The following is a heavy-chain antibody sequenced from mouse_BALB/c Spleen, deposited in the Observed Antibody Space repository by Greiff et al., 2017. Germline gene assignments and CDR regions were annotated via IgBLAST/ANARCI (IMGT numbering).Heavy chain of an antibody. D-gene: IGHD3-1*01. V-gene: IGHV1-9*01. J-gene: IGHJ3*01. CDR2: ILPGSGST. Sequence: QVQLQQPGAELVKPGASVKLSCKASGYTFTSYWIEWVKQRPGHGLEWIGEILPGSGSTNYNEKFKGKATFTADTSSNTAYMQLSSLTSEDSAVYYCARWLTARATLFAYWGQGTLVTVSA. CDR1: GYTFTSYW. CDR3: ARWLTARATLFAY.